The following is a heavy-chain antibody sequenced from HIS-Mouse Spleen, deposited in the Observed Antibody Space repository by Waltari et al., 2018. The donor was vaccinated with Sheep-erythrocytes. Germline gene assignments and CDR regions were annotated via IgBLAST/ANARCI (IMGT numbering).Heavy chain of an antibody. V-gene: IGHV4-39*07. CDR3: ARDEGTYYDFWSGYPPSYYFDY. D-gene: IGHD3-3*01. CDR2: IYYSGRT. Sequence: QLQLQESGPGLVKPSETLSLTCTVSGGSISSSSYYWGWIRQPPGKGLEWIGSIYYSGRTSYNPSLKSRVTISVDTSKNQFSLKLSSVTAADTAVYYCARDEGTYYDFWSGYPPSYYFDYWGQGTLVTVSS. J-gene: IGHJ4*02. CDR1: GGSISSSSYY.